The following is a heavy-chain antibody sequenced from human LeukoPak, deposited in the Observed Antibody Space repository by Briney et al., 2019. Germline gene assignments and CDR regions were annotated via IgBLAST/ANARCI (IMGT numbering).Heavy chain of an antibody. J-gene: IGHJ6*02. Sequence: GASVKVSCKASGGTFISYAISWVRQAPGQGLEWMGGITPIFGTANYAQKFQGRVTITADESTSTAYMELSSLRSEDTAVYYCARDQGQLVQDYYYYYGMDVWGQGTTVTVSS. D-gene: IGHD6-13*01. CDR3: ARDQGQLVQDYYYYYGMDV. CDR2: ITPIFGTA. V-gene: IGHV1-69*13. CDR1: GGTFISYA.